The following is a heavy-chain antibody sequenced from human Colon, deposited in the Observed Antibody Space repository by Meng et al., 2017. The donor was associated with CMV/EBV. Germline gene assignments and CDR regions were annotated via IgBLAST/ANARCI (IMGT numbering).Heavy chain of an antibody. CDR2: NNHSGSS. J-gene: IGHJ4*02. CDR3: ARELGGNSGFDY. CDR1: GGSFSGYY. D-gene: IGHD4-23*01. V-gene: IGHV4-34*01. Sequence: LTSADYGGSFSGYYWSWIRQPAGKGLEWIGENNHSGSSNYNPSLKSRVTISVDTSKNQFSLKLSSVTAADTAVYYCARELGGNSGFDYWGQGTLVTVSS.